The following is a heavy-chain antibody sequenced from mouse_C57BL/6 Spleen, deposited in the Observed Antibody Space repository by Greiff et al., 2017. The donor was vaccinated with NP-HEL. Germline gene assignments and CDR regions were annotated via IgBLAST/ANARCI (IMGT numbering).Heavy chain of an antibody. V-gene: IGHV1-82*01. J-gene: IGHJ1*03. Sequence: QVQRQQSGPELVKPGASVKISCKASGYAFSSSWMNWVKQRPGKGLEWIGRIYPGDGDTNYNGKFKGKATLTADKSSSTAYMQLSSLTSEDSAVYFCARSYGYYGYFDVWGTGTTVTVSS. CDR2: IYPGDGDT. CDR3: ARSYGYYGYFDV. CDR1: GYAFSSSW. D-gene: IGHD2-2*01.